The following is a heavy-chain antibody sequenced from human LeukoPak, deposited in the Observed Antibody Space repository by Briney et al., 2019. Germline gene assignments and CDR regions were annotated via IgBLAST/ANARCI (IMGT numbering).Heavy chain of an antibody. CDR1: GFTFSTYS. V-gene: IGHV3-21*01. CDR3: ARGPISVVAALGIFDY. D-gene: IGHD2-15*01. J-gene: IGHJ4*02. Sequence: GGSLRLSCAASGFTFSTYSMNWVRQAPGKGLEWVLSISSGSTYIYYGDSVKGRFTISRDNAKNSLYLQMNSLRAEDTAVYYCARGPISVVAALGIFDYWGQGTLVTVSS. CDR2: ISSGSTYI.